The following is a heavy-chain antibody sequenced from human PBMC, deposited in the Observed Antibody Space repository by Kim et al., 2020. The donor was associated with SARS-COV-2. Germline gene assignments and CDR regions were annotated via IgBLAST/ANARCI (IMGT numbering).Heavy chain of an antibody. D-gene: IGHD2-2*01. CDR1: GGSISSSSYY. CDR3: ASLRLGYCSSTSCYSDYYYGMDV. CDR2: IYYSGST. J-gene: IGHJ6*02. V-gene: IGHV4-39*01. Sequence: SETLSLTCTVSGGSISSSSYYWGWIRQPPGKGLEWIGSIYYSGSTYYNPSLKSRVTISVDTSKNQFSLKLSSVTAADTAVYYCASLRLGYCSSTSCYSDYYYGMDVWGQGTTVTVSS.